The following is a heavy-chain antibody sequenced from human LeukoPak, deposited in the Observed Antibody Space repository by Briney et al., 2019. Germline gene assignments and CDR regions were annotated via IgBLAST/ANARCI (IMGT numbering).Heavy chain of an antibody. CDR2: IDPSDSYT. J-gene: IGHJ4*02. CDR3: ARPSRRYYGSGSYSASDY. Sequence: GESLKISCKASGYSFSSYWINWVRQMPGKGLEWVGRIDPSDSYTKYGPSFQGHVTFSADKSNSTAYLQWSSLKASDTAMYYCARPSRRYYGSGSYSASDYWGQGTLVTVSS. V-gene: IGHV5-10-1*01. CDR1: GYSFSSYW. D-gene: IGHD3-10*01.